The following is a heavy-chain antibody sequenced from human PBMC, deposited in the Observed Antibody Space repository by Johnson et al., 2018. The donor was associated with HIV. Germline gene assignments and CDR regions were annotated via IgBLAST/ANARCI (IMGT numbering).Heavy chain of an antibody. J-gene: IGHJ3*02. Sequence: QMQLVESGGGVVQPGRSLRLSCAASGFTFSSYPIHWVRQAPGKGLEWVAVISYDGNNKYYADSLKGRFTISRDNSKNTLYLQMNSLRAEDTAVYYCARADTAMVRGAFDIWGQGTMVTVSS. CDR1: GFTFSSYP. V-gene: IGHV3-30*04. CDR3: ARADTAMVRGAFDI. D-gene: IGHD5-18*01. CDR2: ISYDGNNK.